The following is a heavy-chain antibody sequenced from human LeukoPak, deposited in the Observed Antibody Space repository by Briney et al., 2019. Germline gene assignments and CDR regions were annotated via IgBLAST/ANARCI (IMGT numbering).Heavy chain of an antibody. D-gene: IGHD5-18*01. J-gene: IGHJ4*02. CDR3: ARDNTAMVTDQFDY. Sequence: GGSLRLSCAASGFTLSTYTMNWVRQAPGKGLEWVSSISSSSTYIYYADSAKGRFTISRDDAKRSLYLHMNSLRAEDTAVYYCARDNTAMVTDQFDYWGQGTLVTVSS. CDR1: GFTLSTYT. V-gene: IGHV3-21*01. CDR2: ISSSSTYI.